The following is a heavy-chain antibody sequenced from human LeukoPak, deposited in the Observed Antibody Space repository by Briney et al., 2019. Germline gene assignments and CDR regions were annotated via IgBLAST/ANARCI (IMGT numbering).Heavy chain of an antibody. CDR1: GYTFTSYG. CDR3: ARDISGYDFWSGYNTYYYGMDV. V-gene: IGHV1-18*01. CDR2: ISAYNGNT. J-gene: IGHJ6*02. Sequence: GASVKVSCKAPGYTFTSYGISWVRQAPGQGLEWMGWISAYNGNTNYVQKLQGRVTMTTDTSTSTAYMELRSLRSDDTAVYYCARDISGYDFWSGYNTYYYGMDVWGQGTTVTVSS. D-gene: IGHD3-3*01.